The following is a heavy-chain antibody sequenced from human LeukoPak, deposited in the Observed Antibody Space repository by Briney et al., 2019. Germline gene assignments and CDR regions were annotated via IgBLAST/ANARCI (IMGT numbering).Heavy chain of an antibody. Sequence: ASVKVSCKASGYTFTGYYMHWVRQAPGQGLEWMGRINPNSGGTNHAQKSQGRVTMTRDTSISTAYMELSRLRSDDTAVYYCARGLGIAAAGPSPWGQGTLVTVSS. CDR2: INPNSGGT. CDR1: GYTFTGYY. D-gene: IGHD6-13*01. J-gene: IGHJ5*02. CDR3: ARGLGIAAAGPSP. V-gene: IGHV1-2*06.